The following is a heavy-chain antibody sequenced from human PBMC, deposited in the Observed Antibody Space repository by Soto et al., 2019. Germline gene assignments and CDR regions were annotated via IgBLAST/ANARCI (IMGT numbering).Heavy chain of an antibody. CDR3: ARKGPPRDAFDI. J-gene: IGHJ3*02. V-gene: IGHV3-23*01. Sequence: EVQLLESGGGLVQPGGSLRLSCAASGFTFSSYAMSWVRQTPGKGLEWVSGVLGGGGSTFYADSVTGRFTISRDNSKNTLYVQMNSLRAEDTAIYYCARKGPPRDAFDIWGQGTMVTVSS. CDR2: VLGGGGST. CDR1: GFTFSSYA.